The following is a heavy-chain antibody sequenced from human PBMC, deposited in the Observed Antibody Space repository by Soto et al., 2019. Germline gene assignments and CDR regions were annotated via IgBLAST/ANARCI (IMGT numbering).Heavy chain of an antibody. D-gene: IGHD2-15*01. CDR2: ISWNSNII. CDR3: AKGGPDAFCGGGRCYFDS. CDR1: GFTFDEYA. Sequence: EVQLVESGGGLVQPGRSLRVSCAASGFTFDEYAMHWVRRVPGKGLEWVSSISWNSNIIGYAGSVKGRFTISRDNAKNSLYLQMNSLRPEDTALYFCAKGGPDAFCGGGRCYFDSWGQGTLVTVSS. V-gene: IGHV3-9*01. J-gene: IGHJ4*02.